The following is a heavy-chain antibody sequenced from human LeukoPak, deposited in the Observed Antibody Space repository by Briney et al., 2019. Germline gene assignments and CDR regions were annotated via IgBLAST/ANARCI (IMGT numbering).Heavy chain of an antibody. CDR1: GFTVSSNY. V-gene: IGHV3-53*01. J-gene: IGHJ4*02. D-gene: IGHD2-21*01. CDR2: ISSGDST. Sequence: GGSLRLSCAASGFTVSSNYMSWDRLAPRKGLEWVSVISSGDSTYYADSVKGRFTISRDNSKNTLYLQMNSLRAEDTAVYYCARDTDWWGQGTLVTVSS. CDR3: ARDTDW.